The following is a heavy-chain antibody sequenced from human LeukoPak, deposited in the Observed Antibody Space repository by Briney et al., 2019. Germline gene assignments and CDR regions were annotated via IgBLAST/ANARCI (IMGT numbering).Heavy chain of an antibody. CDR1: GFTFSTYS. CDR3: ARDFWGPLCYMDV. J-gene: IGHJ6*03. Sequence: GGSLRLSCAASGFTFSTYSMNWVRQAPGKGLEWVSFISSSSEYIYYANSVKGRFTISRDNAKNSLYLQMNSLRAEDTAVYYCARDFWGPLCYMDVWGKGTTVTISS. V-gene: IGHV3-21*01. CDR2: ISSSSEYI. D-gene: IGHD3-16*01.